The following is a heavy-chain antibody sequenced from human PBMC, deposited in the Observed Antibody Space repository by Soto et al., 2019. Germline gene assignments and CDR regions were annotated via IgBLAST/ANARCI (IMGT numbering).Heavy chain of an antibody. CDR1: GYTFTSYA. CDR3: ARAGIAVAGARWFEP. CDR2: ISAYNGNT. V-gene: IGHV1-18*01. D-gene: IGHD6-19*01. Sequence: ASVKVSCKASGYTFTSYAISWVRQSPGQGLEWMGWISAYNGNTNYAQKLQGRVTMTTDTSTSTAYMELRSLRSDDTAVYYCARAGIAVAGARWFEPWVQGTLVTVTS. J-gene: IGHJ5*02.